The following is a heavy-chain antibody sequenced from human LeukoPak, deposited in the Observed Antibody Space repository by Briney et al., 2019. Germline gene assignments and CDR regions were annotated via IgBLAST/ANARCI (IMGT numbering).Heavy chain of an antibody. CDR2: IYYSGST. Sequence: SETLSLTCTVSGGSISSYYWSWIRQPPGKRLEWIGYIYYSGSTNYNPSLKSRVTISVDTSKNQFSLKLSSVTAADTAVYYCARLRPLLSYAFDIWGQGTMVTVSS. CDR3: ARLRPLLSYAFDI. CDR1: GGSISSYY. D-gene: IGHD2-21*02. J-gene: IGHJ3*02. V-gene: IGHV4-59*12.